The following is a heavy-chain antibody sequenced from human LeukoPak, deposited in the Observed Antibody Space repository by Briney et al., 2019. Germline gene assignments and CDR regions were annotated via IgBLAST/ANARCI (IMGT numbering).Heavy chain of an antibody. V-gene: IGHV1-18*01. CDR2: ISAYNGNT. J-gene: IGHJ6*03. Sequence: ASVKVSCKASGYTFTSYGISWVRQAPRQGLEWMGWISAYNGNTNYAQKLQGRVTMTTDTSPSTAYMELRSLRSDDTAVYYCARTGALAKYCSGGSCYSHYYYYMDVWGKGTTVTVS. CDR1: GYTFTSYG. CDR3: ARTGALAKYCSGGSCYSHYYYYMDV. D-gene: IGHD2-15*01.